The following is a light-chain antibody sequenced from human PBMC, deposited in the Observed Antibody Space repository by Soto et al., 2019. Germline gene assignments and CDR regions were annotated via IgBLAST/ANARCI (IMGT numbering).Light chain of an antibody. Sequence: QSVLTQPPSASGSPGQSVTISCTGTSSDVGGYNYVSWYQQHPGKAPKLMIYEVSKRPSGVPDRFSGSKSGNTASLTVSGLQGEDESSYYCSSYAGSKNVVFGGGTKVTVL. J-gene: IGLJ2*01. CDR3: SSYAGSKNVV. CDR1: SSDVGGYNY. CDR2: EVS. V-gene: IGLV2-8*01.